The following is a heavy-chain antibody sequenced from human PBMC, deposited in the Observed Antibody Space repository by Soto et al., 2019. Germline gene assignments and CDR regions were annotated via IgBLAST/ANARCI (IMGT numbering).Heavy chain of an antibody. CDR2: IWYDGSNK. CDR1: GFTFSSYG. V-gene: IGHV3-33*01. CDR3: AREYCSGGSCYNYFDY. J-gene: IGHJ4*02. D-gene: IGHD2-15*01. Sequence: GGSLRLSCAASGFTFSSYGMHWVRQAPGKGLEWVAVIWYDGSNKYYADSVKGRFTISRDNSKNTLYLQMNSLRAEDTAVYYCAREYCSGGSCYNYFDYWGQGTLVTVSS.